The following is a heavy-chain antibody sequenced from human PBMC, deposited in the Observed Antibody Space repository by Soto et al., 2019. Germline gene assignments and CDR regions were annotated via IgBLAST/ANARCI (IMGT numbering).Heavy chain of an antibody. CDR2: VSSDGNST. V-gene: IGHV3-74*01. CDR1: GFTFSSHW. J-gene: IGHJ4*02. CDR3: ARERGSGWYPFDC. Sequence: GGSLRLSCAASGFTFSSHWMHWVRQAPGKGLVWVSRVSSDGNSTSYADSVKGRFTVSRDNAKNTLYLQMNSLRAEDTAVYYCARERGSGWYPFDCWGQGTLVTVAS. D-gene: IGHD6-19*01.